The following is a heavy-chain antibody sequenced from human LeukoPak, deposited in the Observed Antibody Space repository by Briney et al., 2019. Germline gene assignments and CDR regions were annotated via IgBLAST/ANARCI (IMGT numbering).Heavy chain of an antibody. Sequence: PSETLSLTCTVSGGSISSSSYYWGWIRQPPGKGLEWIGSIYYSGSTYYNPSLKSRVTISVDTSKNQFSLKLSSVTAADTAVYYCARDRVGHQLYNWFDPWGQGTLVTVSS. CDR2: IYYSGST. D-gene: IGHD1-1*01. V-gene: IGHV4-39*07. CDR3: ARDRVGHQLYNWFDP. J-gene: IGHJ5*02. CDR1: GGSISSSSYY.